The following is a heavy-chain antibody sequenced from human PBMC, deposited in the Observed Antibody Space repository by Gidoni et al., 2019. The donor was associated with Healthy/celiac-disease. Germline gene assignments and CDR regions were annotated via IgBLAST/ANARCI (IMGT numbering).Heavy chain of an antibody. V-gene: IGHV3-23*01. Sequence: EVQLLESGGGLVQPGGSLRLYCAASGFTFSSYSMSWVRQAPGKGLECVSAISGSGGSTYYADSVKGRFTISRDNSKNTLYLQMNSLRAEDTAVYYCAKYYDFWSGYYADLWGRGTLVTVSS. CDR1: GFTFSSYS. J-gene: IGHJ2*01. D-gene: IGHD3-3*01. CDR2: ISGSGGST. CDR3: AKYYDFWSGYYADL.